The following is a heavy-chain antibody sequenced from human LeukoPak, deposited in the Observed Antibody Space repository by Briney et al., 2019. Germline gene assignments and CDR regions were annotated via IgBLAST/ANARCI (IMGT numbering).Heavy chain of an antibody. Sequence: SETLSLTCTVSGGFISSYYWSWIRRLPGKGLEWIAYINYSGSTIYNPSLKSRVTISLDTSKNQFSLKLSSMTDADTAVYYCARRGAARRYDGMDVWGQGTTVTVSS. CDR2: INYSGST. J-gene: IGHJ6*02. CDR3: ARRGAARRYDGMDV. CDR1: GGFISSYY. V-gene: IGHV4-59*08. D-gene: IGHD6-6*01.